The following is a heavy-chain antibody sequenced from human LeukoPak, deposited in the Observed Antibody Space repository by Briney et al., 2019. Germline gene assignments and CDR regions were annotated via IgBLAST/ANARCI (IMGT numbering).Heavy chain of an antibody. J-gene: IGHJ4*02. CDR1: GFSFSSYG. CDR2: LWYDGSNK. V-gene: IGHV3-33*01. CDR3: ARDSGAAMTYFDH. D-gene: IGHD5-18*01. Sequence: GRSLRLPCAASGFSFSSYGMHWVRQAPGKGLEWVAVLWYDGSNKYYADSVKGRFTISRDNSKNRLYLQMNSLRAEDTAVYYCARDSGAAMTYFDHWGQGTLVTVSS.